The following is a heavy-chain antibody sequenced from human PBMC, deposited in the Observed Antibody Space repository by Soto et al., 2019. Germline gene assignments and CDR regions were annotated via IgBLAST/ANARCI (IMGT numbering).Heavy chain of an antibody. Sequence: GGSLRLSCAASGFTFSDYAMSWVRQAPGKGLEWVSAISGSGGNTYYADSVKGRFTISRDNSKNTLYLQMNSLRAEDTAVYYCAKSQWLSHFDYWGQGTLVTVSS. CDR3: AKSQWLSHFDY. CDR2: ISGSGGNT. CDR1: GFTFSDYA. J-gene: IGHJ4*02. V-gene: IGHV3-23*01. D-gene: IGHD6-19*01.